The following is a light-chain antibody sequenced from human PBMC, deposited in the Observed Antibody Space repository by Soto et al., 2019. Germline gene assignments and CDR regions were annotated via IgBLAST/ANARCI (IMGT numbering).Light chain of an antibody. V-gene: IGKV3-20*01. CDR3: QQYGSSPPHT. J-gene: IGKJ2*01. Sequence: EIVLTQSPGTLSLSPGERATLSCRASQSVSNSYLAWYQQKPGQAPRLLIYGASSRATGIPDRFSGSGSGTDFTLTISRLEPEEFAVYYCQQYGSSPPHTFGKGTKREIK. CDR1: QSVSNSY. CDR2: GAS.